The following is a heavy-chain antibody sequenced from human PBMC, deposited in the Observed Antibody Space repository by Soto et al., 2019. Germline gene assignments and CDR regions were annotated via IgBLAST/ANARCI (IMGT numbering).Heavy chain of an antibody. CDR3: ARARFDSWSHIYYGLDV. V-gene: IGHV4-34*01. J-gene: IGHJ6*02. Sequence: SETLSLTCGVYGGSFSAYSWTWLRQSPGKGLEWIGEITHGGSTDYNPALKSRLVMSADTSKNQFSLRVTSVTAADAAVYFCARARFDSWSHIYYGLDVWGQGTTVTVSS. D-gene: IGHD3-3*01. CDR2: ITHGGST. CDR1: GGSFSAYS.